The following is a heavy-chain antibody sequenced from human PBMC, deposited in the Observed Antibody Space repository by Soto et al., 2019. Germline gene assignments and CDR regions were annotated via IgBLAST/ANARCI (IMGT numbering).Heavy chain of an antibody. Sequence: GASVKVSCKASGFTFTSSAVQWVRQARGQRLEWIGWIVVGSGNTNYAQKFQERVTITRDMSTSTAYMELSSLRSEDTAVYYCAADLSRLGELSYDYWGQGTLVTVSS. CDR1: GFTFTSSA. J-gene: IGHJ4*02. D-gene: IGHD3-16*02. V-gene: IGHV1-58*01. CDR2: IVVGSGNT. CDR3: AADLSRLGELSYDY.